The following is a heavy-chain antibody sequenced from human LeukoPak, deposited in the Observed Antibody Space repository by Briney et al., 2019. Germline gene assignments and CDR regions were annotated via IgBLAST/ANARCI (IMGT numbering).Heavy chain of an antibody. J-gene: IGHJ4*02. V-gene: IGHV3-48*01. D-gene: IGHD3-22*01. CDR1: EFTFSSYS. Sequence: GGSLRLSCAASEFTFSSYSMNWVRQAPGKGLEWVSYITNSGNFKGYADSVRGRFTISRDNTKNSLYLQMNGLRAEDTAVYYCARTRSSGSLTFDYWGQGILVTVSS. CDR2: ITNSGNFK. CDR3: ARTRSSGSLTFDY.